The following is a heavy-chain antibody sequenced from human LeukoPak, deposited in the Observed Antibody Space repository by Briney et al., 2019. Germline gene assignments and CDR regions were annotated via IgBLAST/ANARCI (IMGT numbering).Heavy chain of an antibody. CDR3: ALNYYDSSGYYPPDY. CDR1: GGSISSYY. CDR2: IYYSGST. Sequence: PSETLSLTCTVSGGSISSYYWSWIRQPPGKGLEWIGYIYYSGSTNYNPSLKSRVTISVDTSKNQFSLKLSSVSAADTAVYYCALNYYDSSGYYPPDYWGQGTLVTVSS. D-gene: IGHD3-22*01. J-gene: IGHJ4*02. V-gene: IGHV4-59*01.